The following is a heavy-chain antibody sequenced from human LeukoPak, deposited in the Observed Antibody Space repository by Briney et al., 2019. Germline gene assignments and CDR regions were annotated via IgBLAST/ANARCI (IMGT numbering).Heavy chain of an antibody. CDR2: VSYDETNK. D-gene: IGHD6-13*01. CDR3: TKAHSISWPYAFDS. J-gene: IGHJ4*02. CDR1: ASTFSNDA. V-gene: IGHV3-30*18. Sequence: TGGSLRLSCAASASTFSNDAIHWVRQAPGKGLEWVAVVSYDETNKYYADSVKGRFTISRDNSKNTVYLQMDNLRAEDSAMYYCTKAHSISWPYAFDSWGQGTLVTVSS.